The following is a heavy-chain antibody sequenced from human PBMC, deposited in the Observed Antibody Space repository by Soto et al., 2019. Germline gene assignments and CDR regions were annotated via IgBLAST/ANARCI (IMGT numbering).Heavy chain of an antibody. CDR1: GFNFDNYG. V-gene: IGHV3-23*01. Sequence: GGSLRLSCQASGFNFDNYGMHWVRQAPGKGLEWVSVISGSGLNTDYADSVKGRFTISRDNSKNTVSLQMNSLRPEDTAVYYCAKDFSRWGRPDAFDFWGQGTLVTVSS. CDR3: AKDFSRWGRPDAFDF. CDR2: ISGSGLNT. J-gene: IGHJ3*01. D-gene: IGHD6-13*01.